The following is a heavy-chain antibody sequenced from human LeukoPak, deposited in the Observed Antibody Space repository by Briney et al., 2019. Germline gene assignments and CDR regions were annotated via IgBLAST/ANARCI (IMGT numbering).Heavy chain of an antibody. CDR1: GFTFSSYS. Sequence: PGGSLRLSCAASGFTFSSYSMNWVRQAPGKGLEWVAFIRYDGSNKYYADSVKGRFTISRDNSKNTLFLQMNSLRAEDTAIYYCAKPLSGSPPQPFDYWGQGTLVTVSS. J-gene: IGHJ4*02. D-gene: IGHD1-26*01. CDR2: IRYDGSNK. CDR3: AKPLSGSPPQPFDY. V-gene: IGHV3-30*02.